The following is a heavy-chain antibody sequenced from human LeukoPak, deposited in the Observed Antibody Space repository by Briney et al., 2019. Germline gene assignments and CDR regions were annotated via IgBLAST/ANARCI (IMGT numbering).Heavy chain of an antibody. Sequence: GGSLRLSCAASGFTFNNYAMSWVRQAPGKGLEWVSSISSRSSSTSYIASVKGRFTISRDNAKNSLYLQMNRLRAEDTAVYYCARVGCLRTLGYCSSFTSIDYWGRGTLVTVSS. CDR1: GFTFNNYA. D-gene: IGHD2-2*01. V-gene: IGHV3-21*01. CDR2: ISSRSSST. J-gene: IGHJ4*02. CDR3: ARVGCLRTLGYCSSFTSIDY.